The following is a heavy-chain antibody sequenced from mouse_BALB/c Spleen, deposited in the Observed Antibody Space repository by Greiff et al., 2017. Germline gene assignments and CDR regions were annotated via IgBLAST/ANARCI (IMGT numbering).Heavy chain of an antibody. CDR3: ARRPTMITTGFAY. Sequence: EVQLQESGPELVKPGASVKISCKASGYTFTDYNMHWVKQSHGKSLEWIGYIYPYNGGTGYNQKFKSKATLTVDNSSSTAYMELRSLTSEDSAVYYCARRPTMITTGFAYWGQGTLVTVSA. CDR2: IYPYNGGT. D-gene: IGHD2-4*01. J-gene: IGHJ3*01. V-gene: IGHV1S29*02. CDR1: GYTFTDYN.